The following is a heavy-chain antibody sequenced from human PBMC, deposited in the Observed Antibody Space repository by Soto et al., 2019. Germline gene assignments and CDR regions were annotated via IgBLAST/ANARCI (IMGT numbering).Heavy chain of an antibody. CDR1: GGSISSSSYY. J-gene: IGHJ4*02. D-gene: IGHD2-2*01. V-gene: IGHV4-39*01. Sequence: QLRLQESGPGLVKPSETLSLTCTVSGGSISSSSYYWGWIRQPPGKGLEWIGSIYYSGSTSYNPSLKSRVTISVDTSKNQFSLKLRSVTAADTAVFYCARYCISTSCQDYWGQGTLVTVSS. CDR2: IYYSGST. CDR3: ARYCISTSCQDY.